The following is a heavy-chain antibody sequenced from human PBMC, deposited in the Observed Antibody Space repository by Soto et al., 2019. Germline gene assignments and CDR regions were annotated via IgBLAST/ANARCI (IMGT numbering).Heavy chain of an antibody. V-gene: IGHV3-9*01. CDR1: GFTFDDYA. D-gene: IGHD3-3*01. J-gene: IGHJ4*02. CDR3: ASALGAIFGVVTPLGY. Sequence: EVQLGESGGGFVHPGRSLRLSCAASGFTFDDYAMHWVRQAPGKGLEWVSGISWYSGSIGYADSVKGRFTISRDNAKNSLYLQMNSLRAEDTALYYCASALGAIFGVVTPLGYWGQGTLVTVSS. CDR2: ISWYSGSI.